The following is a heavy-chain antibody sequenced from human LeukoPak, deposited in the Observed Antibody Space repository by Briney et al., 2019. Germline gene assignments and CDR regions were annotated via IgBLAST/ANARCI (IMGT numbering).Heavy chain of an antibody. J-gene: IGHJ4*02. V-gene: IGHV3-48*01. Sequence: GGSLRLSCAASGLIFSSYGMNWVRQAPEKGVGWVSNISGSSNAIYYADSVKGRFTISRDNAKNSLYLQMNSLRAEDTAVYYCARGDYDLWSGYSTFFYWGQGTLVTVSS. D-gene: IGHD3-3*01. CDR1: GLIFSSYG. CDR2: ISGSSNAI. CDR3: ARGDYDLWSGYSTFFY.